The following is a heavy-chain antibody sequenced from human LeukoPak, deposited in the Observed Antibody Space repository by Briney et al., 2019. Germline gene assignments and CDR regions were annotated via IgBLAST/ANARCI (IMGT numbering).Heavy chain of an antibody. Sequence: PSETLSLTCAVYGGSFSGYYWSWIRQPPGKGLEWIGEINHGGSTNYNPSLKSRVTISVDTSKNQFSLKLSSVTAADTAVYYCARGPLTLYGGRITMARGVTNWFDPWGQGTLVTVSS. V-gene: IGHV4-34*01. J-gene: IGHJ5*02. CDR1: GGSFSGYY. CDR3: ARGPLTLYGGRITMARGVTNWFDP. D-gene: IGHD3-10*01. CDR2: INHGGST.